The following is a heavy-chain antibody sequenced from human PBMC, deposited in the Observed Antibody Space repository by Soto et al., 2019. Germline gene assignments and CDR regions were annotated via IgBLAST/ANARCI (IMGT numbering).Heavy chain of an antibody. Sequence: EVQLVETGGGLVQPGGSLRLSCETSGFIVSSNYMTWVRQAPGKGLEWVSVIYIGGGTYYADSVKGRFTISRDSSKNTLYLQINSLRAEYTAVYYCARDRQTEGIDVWGQGTTVTVSS. CDR1: GFIVSSNY. V-gene: IGHV3-53*05. J-gene: IGHJ6*02. CDR3: ARDRQTEGIDV. CDR2: IYIGGGT.